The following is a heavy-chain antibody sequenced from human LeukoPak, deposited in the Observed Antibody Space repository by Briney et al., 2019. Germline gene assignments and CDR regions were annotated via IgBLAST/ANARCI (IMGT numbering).Heavy chain of an antibody. D-gene: IGHD6-19*01. V-gene: IGHV3-23*01. CDR3: AKEYNSGD. J-gene: IGHJ4*02. Sequence: AGGSLRLSCAASRFTFTTYAMSWVRQAPEKGLEWVSGISVSGGTTFYADSVKGRFTISRDNSKNTLYLQMNSLRAEDTAVYYCAKEYNSGDWGQGTLVTVSS. CDR2: ISVSGGTT. CDR1: RFTFTTYA.